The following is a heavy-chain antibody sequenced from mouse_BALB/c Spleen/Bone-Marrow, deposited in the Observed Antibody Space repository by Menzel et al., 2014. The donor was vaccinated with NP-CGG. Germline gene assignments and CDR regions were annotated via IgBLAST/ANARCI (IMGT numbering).Heavy chain of an antibody. J-gene: IGHJ3*01. CDR1: GFDFSRYW. CDR3: ARAKYGNPWFAY. V-gene: IGHV4-1*02. Sequence: EVKLVESGGGLVQPRGSLKLSCAASGFDFSRYWMNWVRQAPGNGLEWIGEINPDSSTINYTPSLKDKFIISRDNAKNTLYLQINKVRSEDTALYYCARAKYGNPWFAYWGQGTLVTVSA. D-gene: IGHD2-10*02. CDR2: INPDSSTI.